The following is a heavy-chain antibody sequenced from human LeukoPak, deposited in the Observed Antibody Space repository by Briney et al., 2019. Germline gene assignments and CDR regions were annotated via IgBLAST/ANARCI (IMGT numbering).Heavy chain of an antibody. CDR2: ISYDGSNK. V-gene: IGHV3-30-3*01. CDR1: GFTFSSYA. Sequence: GGSLRLSCAASGFTFSSYAMHWVRQAPGKGLEWVAVISYDGSNKYYADSVKGRFTISRDNSKNALYLQMNSLRAEDTAVYYCARDPFIEGAARLAYFDYWGQGTLVTVSS. J-gene: IGHJ4*02. D-gene: IGHD6-6*01. CDR3: ARDPFIEGAARLAYFDY.